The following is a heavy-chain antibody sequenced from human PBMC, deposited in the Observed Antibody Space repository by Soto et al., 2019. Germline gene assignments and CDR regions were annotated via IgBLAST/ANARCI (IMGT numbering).Heavy chain of an antibody. CDR1: GYSFTNYF. D-gene: IGHD3-10*01. CDR3: ARGGPPIDY. J-gene: IGHJ4*02. Sequence: ASVKVSCKASGYSFTNYFMHWVRQAPGQGLEWMGIITPSGGSTSYAQKFQGRVTITRDTSASTAYMELSSLRSEDTAVYYCARGGPPIDYWGQGTLVTVSS. CDR2: ITPSGGST. V-gene: IGHV1-46*01.